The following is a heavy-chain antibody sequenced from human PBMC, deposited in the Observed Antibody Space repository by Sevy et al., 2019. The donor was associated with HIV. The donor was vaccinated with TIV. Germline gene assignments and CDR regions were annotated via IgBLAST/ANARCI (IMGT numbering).Heavy chain of an antibody. CDR2: IYSGGTT. Sequence: GESLKISCAASGFTVSNNYMNWVRQAPGKGLEWVSLIYSGGTTHYTDSVKGRFTISRDHSKNTLYLQMNSLRAEDTAIYYCARDPPGIGATRGGWGQGTLVTVSS. CDR1: GFTVSNNY. V-gene: IGHV3-53*01. CDR3: ARDPPGIGATRGG. J-gene: IGHJ4*02. D-gene: IGHD6-13*01.